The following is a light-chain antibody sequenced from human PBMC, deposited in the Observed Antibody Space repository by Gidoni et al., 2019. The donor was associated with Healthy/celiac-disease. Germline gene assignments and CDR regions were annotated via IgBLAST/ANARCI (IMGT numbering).Light chain of an antibody. CDR2: DAS. Sequence: DIQMPQSPSSLSASVGDRVTITCQASQDISNYLNCYQQKPGKATKLLIYDASNLETGVPSRFSGSGSGKDFTFTISSLQPEDIETYYCQQDDNLPPLTFGGGTKVEIK. CDR1: QDISNY. J-gene: IGKJ4*01. V-gene: IGKV1-33*01. CDR3: QQDDNLPPLT.